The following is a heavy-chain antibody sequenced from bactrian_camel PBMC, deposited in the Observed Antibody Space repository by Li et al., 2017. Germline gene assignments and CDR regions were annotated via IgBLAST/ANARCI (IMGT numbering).Heavy chain of an antibody. D-gene: IGHD3*01. CDR1: GIEFASVC. Sequence: HVQLVESGGGSVPAGGSLRLSCVASGIEFASVCAGWSRQTPGKQRERIATIESDGSPTYDDSVRGRFTISKDSAKNTLYLQMNSLKPEDTAIYYCAADRFNCPLVLWKPPYWGQGTQVTVS. CDR3: AADRFNCPLVLWKPPY. J-gene: IGHJ4*01. CDR2: IESDGSP. V-gene: IGHV3S53*01.